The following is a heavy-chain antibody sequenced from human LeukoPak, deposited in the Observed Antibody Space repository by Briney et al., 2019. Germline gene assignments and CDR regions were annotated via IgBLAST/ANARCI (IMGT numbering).Heavy chain of an antibody. CDR3: VRAFCSGDCRDRFSNDY. CDR1: GFSFSDYS. V-gene: IGHV3-48*04. CDR2: IRSTGTIM. Sequence: GGSLRLSCAASGFSFSDYSMNWVRQAPGKGLEWVSHIRSTGTIMYYTDSVKGRFSISRDNAQKSLFLQMHSLRAEDTAVYYCVRAFCSGDCRDRFSNDYWGQGTLVTVSS. D-gene: IGHD2-21*02. J-gene: IGHJ4*02.